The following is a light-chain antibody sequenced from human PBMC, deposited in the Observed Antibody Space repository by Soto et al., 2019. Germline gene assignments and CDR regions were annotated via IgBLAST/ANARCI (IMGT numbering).Light chain of an antibody. CDR3: QQRSHWPRT. J-gene: IGKJ1*01. CDR2: DAS. CDR1: QSVSSY. Sequence: EIVLTQSPATLSLSPGEGATLSCRASQSVSSYLAWYQQKPGQAPRLLIYDASNRATGIPARFSGSGSGTDFTLTISSLEPEDFAVYYCQQRSHWPRTFGQGTKWIS. V-gene: IGKV3-11*01.